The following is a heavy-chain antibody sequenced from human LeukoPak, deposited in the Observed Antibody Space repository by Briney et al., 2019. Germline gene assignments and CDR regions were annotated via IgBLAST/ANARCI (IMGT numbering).Heavy chain of an antibody. CDR2: IYSGGST. CDR3: ARAESGQWYIDY. Sequence: ETLSLTCTVSGGSISSSSYYMSWVRQAPGKGLEWVSVIYSGGSTDYADSVKGRFTISRDNSKNTLYLQMNSLRAEDTAVYYCARAESGQWYIDYWGQGTLVTVSS. D-gene: IGHD6-19*01. V-gene: IGHV3-66*01. J-gene: IGHJ4*02. CDR1: GGSISSSSYY.